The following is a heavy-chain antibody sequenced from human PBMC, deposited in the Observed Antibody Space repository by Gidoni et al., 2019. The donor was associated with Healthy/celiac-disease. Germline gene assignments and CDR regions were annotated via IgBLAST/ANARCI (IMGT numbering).Heavy chain of an antibody. CDR3: ARDPDDVVGGWD. V-gene: IGHV3-33*01. CDR2: IWYDGSNK. Sequence: QVQLVESGGGVVQPGRSLRLSCAASGFTFSSYGMHWFRQAPGKGLEWVAVIWYDGSNKYYADSVKGRFTISRDNSKNTLYLQMNSLRAEDTAVYYCARDPDDVVGGWDWGQGTLVTVSS. CDR1: GFTFSSYG. J-gene: IGHJ4*02. D-gene: IGHD1-26*01.